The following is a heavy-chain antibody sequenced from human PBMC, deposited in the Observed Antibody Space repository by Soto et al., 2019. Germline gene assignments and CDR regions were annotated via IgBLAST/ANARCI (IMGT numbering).Heavy chain of an antibody. J-gene: IGHJ4*02. CDR1: GYTFTSYA. V-gene: IGHV1-3*01. CDR2: INAGNGNT. Sequence: GASVKVSCKASGYTFTSYAMHWVRQAPGQRLEWMGWINAGNGNTKYSQKFQGRVTITRDTSASTAYMELSSLRSEDTAVYYRARWGSSGYPPYYFDYWGQGTLVTVSS. CDR3: ARWGSSGYPPYYFDY. D-gene: IGHD3-22*01.